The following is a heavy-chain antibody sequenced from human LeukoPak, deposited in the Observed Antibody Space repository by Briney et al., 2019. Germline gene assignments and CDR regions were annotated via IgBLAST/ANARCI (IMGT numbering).Heavy chain of an antibody. CDR2: IYTSGGT. CDR3: ARGRPGYSRGWTQSANWFDP. J-gene: IGHJ5*02. D-gene: IGHD6-19*01. V-gene: IGHV4-61*02. Sequence: SETLSLTCTVSGGSISSGSYYWSWIRQPAGKGLDGSGRIYTSGGTNYNPSLKSPVTISVDTSKNQFSLKLSSVTDADTAVYYCARGRPGYSRGWTQSANWFDPWGQGTLVTVSS. CDR1: GGSISSGSYY.